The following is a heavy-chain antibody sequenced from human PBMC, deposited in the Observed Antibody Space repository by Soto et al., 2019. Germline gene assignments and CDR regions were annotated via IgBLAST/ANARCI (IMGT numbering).Heavy chain of an antibody. CDR2: IIPIFGTA. CDR3: ARVRVRFLEWLGSEG. V-gene: IGHV1-69*12. J-gene: IGHJ4*02. Sequence: QVQLVQSGAEVKKPGSSVKVSCKASGGTFSSYAISWVRQAPGQGLEWMGGIIPIFGTANYAQKFQGRVSITAEESTSTAYMGLSSLSSEDTAVYYCARVRVRFLEWLGSEGWGQGTLVTVSS. CDR1: GGTFSSYA. D-gene: IGHD3-3*01.